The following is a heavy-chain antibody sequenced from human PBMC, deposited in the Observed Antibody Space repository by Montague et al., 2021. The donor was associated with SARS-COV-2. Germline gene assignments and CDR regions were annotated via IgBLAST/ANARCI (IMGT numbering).Heavy chain of an antibody. D-gene: IGHD3-22*01. CDR3: ARNPWYYYDSSGYYLDY. Sequence: SETLSLTCAVYGGSFSGYYWSWIRQPPGKGLEWMGEINHSGSTTYNPSLKSRLTISVDTSKNQFSLKLSSVTAADTAVYYCARNPWYYYDSSGYYLDYWGQGTLVTVSS. CDR2: INHSGST. V-gene: IGHV4-34*01. CDR1: GGSFSGYY. J-gene: IGHJ4*02.